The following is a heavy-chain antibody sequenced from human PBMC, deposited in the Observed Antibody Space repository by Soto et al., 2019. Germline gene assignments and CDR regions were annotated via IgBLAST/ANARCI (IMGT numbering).Heavy chain of an antibody. Sequence: TGGSLRLSCAASGFTFSSFGMSWVRQAPGKGLEWVSSISYSGGNTYYADSVKGQFTISRDNSKNTLYLQMNSLRAEDTAVYYCSKSLGATRTFDYWGQGTLVTVSS. CDR1: GFTFSSFG. CDR3: SKSLGATRTFDY. D-gene: IGHD1-26*01. J-gene: IGHJ4*02. V-gene: IGHV3-23*01. CDR2: ISYSGGNT.